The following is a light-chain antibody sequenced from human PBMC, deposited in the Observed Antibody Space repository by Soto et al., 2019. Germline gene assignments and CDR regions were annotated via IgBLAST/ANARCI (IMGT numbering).Light chain of an antibody. CDR1: STDVG. CDR2: DVS. CDR3: CSYAGSFTWG. V-gene: IGLV2-11*01. J-gene: IGLJ3*02. Sequence: QSVLTQPRSVSGSPGQSVTISCSGTSTDVGVSWYQQNPDKSPRLMIYDVSKRPSGVPDRFSGSKSGNTASLTISGLQSEDEGDYYCCSYAGSFTWGFGGGTKVTVL.